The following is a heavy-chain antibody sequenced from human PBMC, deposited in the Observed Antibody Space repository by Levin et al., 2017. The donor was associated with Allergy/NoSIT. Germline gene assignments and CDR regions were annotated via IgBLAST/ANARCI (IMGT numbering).Heavy chain of an antibody. Sequence: GESLKISCAASETTFSNYAMWWVRQAPGKGLEWVSGISGTGDRTYYADSVKGRFTISRDNSKNTLYLQMNSLRAEDTAVYYCAKDKMGSRWLHSGIFDYWGQGTRVTVSS. V-gene: IGHV3-23*01. CDR2: ISGTGDRT. CDR1: ETTFSNYA. D-gene: IGHD5-24*01. J-gene: IGHJ4*02. CDR3: AKDKMGSRWLHSGIFDY.